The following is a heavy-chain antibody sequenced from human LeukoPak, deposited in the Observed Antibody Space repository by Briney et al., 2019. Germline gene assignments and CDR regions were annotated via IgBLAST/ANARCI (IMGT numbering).Heavy chain of an antibody. CDR3: ARDLTQLALFDY. Sequence: GGSLRLSCAASGFTFSNYGMHWVRQAPGTGLEWVAVIWYDGSNKYYADSVKGRFTLSRDNSKNTLFLQMNSLRPEDTAVYVCARDLTQLALFDYWGQGTLVTVSS. CDR1: GFTFSNYG. CDR2: IWYDGSNK. V-gene: IGHV3-33*01. J-gene: IGHJ4*02. D-gene: IGHD6-13*01.